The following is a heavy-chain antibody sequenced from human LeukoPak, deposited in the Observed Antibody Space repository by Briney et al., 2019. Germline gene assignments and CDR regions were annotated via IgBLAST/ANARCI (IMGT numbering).Heavy chain of an antibody. D-gene: IGHD3-22*01. CDR3: ARHKNYYDSSGYYYELDY. CDR1: GGSISSYY. CDR2: IYYRGST. J-gene: IGHJ4*02. V-gene: IGHV4-59*08. Sequence: SDTLSLTCTVSGGSISSYYWSWIRQPPGKGLEWMRYIYYRGSTNYNPPLKSRVTISVDTSKNQFSLKLSSVTAADTAVYYCARHKNYYDSSGYYYELDYWGQGTLVTVSS.